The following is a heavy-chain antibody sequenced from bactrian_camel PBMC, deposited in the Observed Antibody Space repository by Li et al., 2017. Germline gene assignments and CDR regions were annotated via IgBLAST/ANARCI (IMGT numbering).Heavy chain of an antibody. CDR1: GFTDDAPD. CDR3: NIVITQDSQVRGGMDVPYACYAGFPVTPY. J-gene: IGHJ4*01. Sequence: VQLVESGGGSVQAGESLRLACTASGFTDDAPDMGWYRQAPGSECQVVSSIEPDGKAFYVDSVKSRFTISQDYAKKSVVLQMDNLQPEDTATYFCNIVITQDSQVRGGMDVPYACYAGFPVTPYWGQGTQVTVS. CDR2: IEPDGKA. V-gene: IGHV3S63*01. D-gene: IGHD3*01.